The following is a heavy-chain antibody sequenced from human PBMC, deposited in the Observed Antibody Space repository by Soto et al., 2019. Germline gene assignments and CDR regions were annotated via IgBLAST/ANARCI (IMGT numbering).Heavy chain of an antibody. CDR3: ARGQLEAHVDY. J-gene: IGHJ4*02. CDR1: GGSFSGYY. CDR2: INHSGST. V-gene: IGHV4-34*01. D-gene: IGHD6-13*01. Sequence: SETLSLTCAVYGGSFSGYYWSWIRQPPGKGLEWIGEINHSGSTNYNPSLKSRVTISVDTSKNQFSLKLSSATAADTAVYYCARGQLEAHVDYWGQGTLLTVSS.